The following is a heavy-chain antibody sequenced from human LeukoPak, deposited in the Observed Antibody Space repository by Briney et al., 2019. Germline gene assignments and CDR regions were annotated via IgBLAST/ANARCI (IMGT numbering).Heavy chain of an antibody. CDR3: ARDRYSGSFPGYYYMDV. V-gene: IGHV4-59*01. J-gene: IGHJ6*03. CDR2: IYYSGST. CDR1: GGSISSYY. Sequence: TSETLSLTCTVSGGSISSYYWSWIRQPPGKGLEWIGYIYYSGSTNYNPSLKSRVTISVDTSKNQFSLKLSSVTAADTAVYYCARDRYSGSFPGYYYMDVWGKGTTVTVS. D-gene: IGHD1-26*01.